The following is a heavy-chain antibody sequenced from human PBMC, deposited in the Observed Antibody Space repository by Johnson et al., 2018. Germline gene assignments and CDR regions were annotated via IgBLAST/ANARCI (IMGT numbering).Heavy chain of an antibody. J-gene: IGHJ6*03. CDR1: GGSISSNY. CDR2: ISSSSSTI. V-gene: IGHV3-11*04. D-gene: IGHD1-14*01. Sequence: QVQLQESGPGLVKPSETLSLTCTVSGGSISSNYWSWIRQPPGKGLEWVSYISSSSSTIYYADSVKGRFTISRDNAKNSLYLQMNSLRAEDTAVYYCARTRRDYYYYMDVWGKGTTVTVSS. CDR3: ARTRRDYYYYMDV.